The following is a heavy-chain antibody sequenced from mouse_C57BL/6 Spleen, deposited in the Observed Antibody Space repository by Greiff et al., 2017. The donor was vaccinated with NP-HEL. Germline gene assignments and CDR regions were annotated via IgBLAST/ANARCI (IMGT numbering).Heavy chain of an antibody. CDR1: GYTFTDYY. CDR3: ARNGSSYVYWYFDV. CDR2: INPYNGGT. Sequence: EVQLQQSGPVLVKPGASVKMSCKASGYTFTDYYMNWVKQSHGKSLEWIGVINPYNGGTSYNQKFKGKATLTVDKSSSTAYMELNSLTSEDSAVYYCARNGSSYVYWYFDVWGTGTTVTVSS. D-gene: IGHD1-1*01. V-gene: IGHV1-19*01. J-gene: IGHJ1*03.